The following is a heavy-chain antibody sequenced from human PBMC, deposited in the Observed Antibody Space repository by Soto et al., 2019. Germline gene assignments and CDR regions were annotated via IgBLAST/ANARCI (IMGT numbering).Heavy chain of an antibody. J-gene: IGHJ4*02. Sequence: DVQLVESGGGLVQPGGSLRLSCAASGITFINYWMTWVRQVPGKGLEWVANIKEDGSEKCFVDSVKGRFTISRDNARNSLYLQMNSLRAEDTAVYYCACDGGGYSYGYYFDYWGQGALVSVSS. V-gene: IGHV3-7*05. CDR1: GITFINYW. CDR2: IKEDGSEK. D-gene: IGHD5-18*01. CDR3: ACDGGGYSYGYYFDY.